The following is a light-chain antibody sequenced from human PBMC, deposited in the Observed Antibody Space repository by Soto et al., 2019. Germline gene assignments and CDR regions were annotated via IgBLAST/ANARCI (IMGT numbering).Light chain of an antibody. CDR2: DAS. V-gene: IGKV1-33*01. CDR1: QDISNY. CDR3: QQYDSLPIT. J-gene: IGKJ5*01. Sequence: DIQLTQYPSSLPASVGDRVTITCQASQDISNYLNWYQQKPGKAPELLSNDASNLEMGFPSRFSGVGSGTDFTFTISSLQPEDIATYFCQQYDSLPITFGQGTRLEIK.